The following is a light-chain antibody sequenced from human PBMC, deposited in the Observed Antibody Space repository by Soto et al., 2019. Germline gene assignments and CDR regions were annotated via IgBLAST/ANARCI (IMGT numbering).Light chain of an antibody. Sequence: DSQMTQSPSTLSASVGDRVTITCRVSQIFGTWLAWYQQKPGKAPKVLISDVSNLESGVPSRFSGSGSGTEFTLTISSLQPDDFATYYCQQHNGPFGQGTKVDIK. CDR1: QIFGTW. CDR3: QQHNGP. V-gene: IGKV1-5*01. J-gene: IGKJ1*01. CDR2: DVS.